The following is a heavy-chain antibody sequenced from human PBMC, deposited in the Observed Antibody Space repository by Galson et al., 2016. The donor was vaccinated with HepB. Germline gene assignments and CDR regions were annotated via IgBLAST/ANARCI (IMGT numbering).Heavy chain of an antibody. CDR2: VRYDGSNK. J-gene: IGHJ5*02. D-gene: IGHD6-13*01. V-gene: IGHV3-33*01. Sequence: SLRLSCAASGFIFRSYGMHWVRQAPGKGLEWVAGVRYDGSNKYYADSVKGRFTISRDNSKNTLYLQMDSLRAEDTAVYYCARLVTSNSWYGWFDPWGQGTLVTVSS. CDR1: GFIFRSYG. CDR3: ARLVTSNSWYGWFDP.